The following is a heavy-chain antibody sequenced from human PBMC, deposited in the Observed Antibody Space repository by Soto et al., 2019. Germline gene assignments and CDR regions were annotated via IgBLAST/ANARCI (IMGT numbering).Heavy chain of an antibody. CDR1: GGTFSSYA. CDR2: IIPIFGTA. J-gene: IGHJ4*02. Sequence: GASVKVSCKASGGTFSSYAISWVRQAPGQGLEWMGGIIPIFGTANYAQKFQGRVTITADESTSTAYMELSSLRSEDTAVYYCATVGFWDGREFDYWGQGTLVTVSS. D-gene: IGHD3-3*01. V-gene: IGHV1-69*13. CDR3: ATVGFWDGREFDY.